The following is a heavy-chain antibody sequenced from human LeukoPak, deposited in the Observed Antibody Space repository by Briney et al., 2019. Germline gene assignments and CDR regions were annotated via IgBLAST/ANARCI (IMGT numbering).Heavy chain of an antibody. CDR3: ARRGLTGARARSNWFDP. CDR1: GYTFTSYY. V-gene: IGHV1-46*01. J-gene: IGHJ5*02. Sequence: GGSLRLSCAASGYTFTSYYMHWVRQAPGQGLEWMGIINPSGGSTSYAQKFQGRVTMTRDTSTSTVYMELSSLRSEDTAVYYCARRGLTGARARSNWFDPWGQGTLVTVSS. D-gene: IGHD1-26*01. CDR2: INPSGGST.